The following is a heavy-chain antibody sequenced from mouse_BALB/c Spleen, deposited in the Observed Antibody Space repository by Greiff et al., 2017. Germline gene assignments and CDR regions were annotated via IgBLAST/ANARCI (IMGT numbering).Heavy chain of an antibody. CDR3: SSAYDGYYGAMDY. V-gene: IGHV1S135*01. Sequence: VQLQQSGPELGRPGASVKISCKASGYSFTGYNMYWVKQSHRKSLEWIGYIDPYNGGTSYNQKSKGKATLTVDKSSSTAYMQLNSLTSEDSAIYYCSSAYDGYYGAMDYWGQGTSVTVSS. D-gene: IGHD2-3*01. CDR1: GYSFTGYN. J-gene: IGHJ4*01. CDR2: IDPYNGGT.